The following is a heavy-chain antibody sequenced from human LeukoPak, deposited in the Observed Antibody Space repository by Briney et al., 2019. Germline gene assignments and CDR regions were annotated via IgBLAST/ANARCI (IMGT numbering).Heavy chain of an antibody. CDR1: GFTFSSYE. CDR3: ARDSIVDGAFDI. V-gene: IGHV3-48*03. J-gene: IGHJ3*02. D-gene: IGHD2-15*01. CDR2: ISSRGTTI. Sequence: GGSLRLSCGASGFTFSSYEMNWVRQAPGKGLEWVSYISSRGTTIYNADSVKGRFTISRDNAKNSLSLQMNSLRAEDTAVYYCARDSIVDGAFDIWGQGTMVTVSS.